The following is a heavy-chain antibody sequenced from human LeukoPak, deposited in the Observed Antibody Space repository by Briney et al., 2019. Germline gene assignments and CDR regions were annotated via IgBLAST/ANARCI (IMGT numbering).Heavy chain of an antibody. CDR1: GGSISSYY. D-gene: IGHD6-19*01. CDR2: IYYSGST. V-gene: IGHV4-59*01. Sequence: SETLSLTCTVSGGSISSYYWSWIRQPPGKGLEWIGYIYYSGSTNYNPSLKSRVTISVDTSKNQFSLELSSVTAADTAVYYCARARSSGWIFDYWGQGTLVTVSS. J-gene: IGHJ4*02. CDR3: ARARSSGWIFDY.